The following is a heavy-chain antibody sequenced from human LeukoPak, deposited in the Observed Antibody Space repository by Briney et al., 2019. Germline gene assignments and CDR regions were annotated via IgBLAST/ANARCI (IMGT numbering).Heavy chain of an antibody. Sequence: PSETLSLTCTVSGGSISSDNYFWSWIRQPAGKGLEWIGRIYTSGNTNYNPSLKSRVTISVDTSKNQFSLKLSSVTAADTAVYYCAREGVIYYYGSGTYEGFDPWGQGTLVTVS. J-gene: IGHJ5*02. V-gene: IGHV4-61*02. CDR3: AREGVIYYYGSGTYEGFDP. D-gene: IGHD3-10*01. CDR2: IYTSGNT. CDR1: GGSISSDNYF.